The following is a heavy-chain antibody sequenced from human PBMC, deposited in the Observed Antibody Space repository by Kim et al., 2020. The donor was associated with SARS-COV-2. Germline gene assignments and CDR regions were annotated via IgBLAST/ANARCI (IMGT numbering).Heavy chain of an antibody. Sequence: YYADSVKGRFTISRDNSKKTLYLQMNSRRAEDTAVYYCATDLTSTTSGSFWGQGTLVTVSS. V-gene: IGHV3-33*01. CDR3: ATDLTSTTSGSF. D-gene: IGHD3-10*01. J-gene: IGHJ4*02.